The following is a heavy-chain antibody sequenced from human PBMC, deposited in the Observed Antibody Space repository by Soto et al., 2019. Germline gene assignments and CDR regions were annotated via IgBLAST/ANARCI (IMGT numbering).Heavy chain of an antibody. CDR2: IRSKANSYAT. CDR3: TRHDEWYGGCDP. D-gene: IGHD3-3*01. CDR1: GFTFSGSA. V-gene: IGHV3-73*01. J-gene: IGHJ5*02. Sequence: LRLSCAASGFTFSGSAMHWVRQASGKGLEWVGRIRSKANSYATAYAASVKGRFTISRDDSKNTAYLQMNSLKTEDTAVYYCTRHDEWYGGCDPWGQGTLVTVSS.